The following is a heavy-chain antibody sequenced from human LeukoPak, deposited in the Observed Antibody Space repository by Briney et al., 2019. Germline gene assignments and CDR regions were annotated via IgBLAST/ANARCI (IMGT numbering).Heavy chain of an antibody. J-gene: IGHJ4*02. CDR2: ITSGGST. CDR1: GFTFSSYA. D-gene: IGHD3-16*01. Sequence: GGSLRLSCAASGFTFSSYAINWVRQAPGEGLEWVSTITSGGSTYYADSVKGRFTISRDNSKNTLYLQMNSLRAEDTAVYYCAKLLRLGELLGPFDYWGQGTLVTVSS. V-gene: IGHV3-23*01. CDR3: AKLLRLGELLGPFDY.